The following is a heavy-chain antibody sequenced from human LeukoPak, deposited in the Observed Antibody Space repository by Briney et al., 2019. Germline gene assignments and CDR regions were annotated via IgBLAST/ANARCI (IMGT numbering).Heavy chain of an antibody. Sequence: PGGSLRLSCVASGFTFSDYWMSWVRQAPGKGLEWVANIETDGDQKNYVDSVKGRFAISRDNARNSLYLQMNSLTDEDTAVYYCARDIPSGFYTPDYWGRGTLVTASS. CDR3: ARDIPSGFYTPDY. J-gene: IGHJ4*02. D-gene: IGHD5-12*01. CDR2: IETDGDQK. V-gene: IGHV3-7*01. CDR1: GFTFSDYW.